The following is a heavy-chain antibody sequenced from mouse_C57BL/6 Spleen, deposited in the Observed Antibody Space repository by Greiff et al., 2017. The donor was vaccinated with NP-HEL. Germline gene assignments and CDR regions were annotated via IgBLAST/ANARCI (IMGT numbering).Heavy chain of an antibody. Sequence: EVKLMESGGGLVKPGGSLKLSCAASGFTFSSYAMSWVRQTPEKRLEWVATISDGGSYTYYPDNVKGRFTISRDNAKNNLYLQMSHLKSEDTAMYYCAREASNYEVVTGTGGFDYWGQGTTLTVSS. J-gene: IGHJ2*01. D-gene: IGHD4-1*01. CDR3: AREASNYEVVTGTGGFDY. CDR2: ISDGGSYT. V-gene: IGHV5-4*01. CDR1: GFTFSSYA.